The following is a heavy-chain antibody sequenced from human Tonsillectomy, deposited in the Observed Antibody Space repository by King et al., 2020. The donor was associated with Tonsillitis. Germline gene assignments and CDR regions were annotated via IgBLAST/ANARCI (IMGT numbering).Heavy chain of an antibody. V-gene: IGHV1-18*01. Sequence: VQLVESGAEVKKPGASVKVSCTASGYTFINYGITWVRQAPGQGLEWMGWINGYNGNTNYAQKLQGRVTMTTDTSTSTAYMELRSLRSDDTAVYYCAMGLDPVKFDYWGQGTLVTVSS. D-gene: IGHD3/OR15-3a*01. CDR1: GYTFINYG. CDR2: INGYNGNT. CDR3: AMGLDPVKFDY. J-gene: IGHJ4*02.